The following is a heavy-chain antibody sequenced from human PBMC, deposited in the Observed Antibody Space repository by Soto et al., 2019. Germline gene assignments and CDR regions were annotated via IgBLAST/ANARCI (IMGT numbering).Heavy chain of an antibody. J-gene: IGHJ4*02. CDR2: IIPIFGTI. CDR1: GGTFSSFA. Sequence: QVQLVQSGAEVKKPGSSVKVSCKASGGTFSSFAISWVRQAPGQGLEWMGAIIPIFGTIKYAQKFQGRVTITADESTSTAYMELRSLSSEDTAVYYCARGGGIVLVVAASSPYYFDYWGQGTLVTVSS. V-gene: IGHV1-69*12. D-gene: IGHD2-15*01. CDR3: ARGGGIVLVVAASSPYYFDY.